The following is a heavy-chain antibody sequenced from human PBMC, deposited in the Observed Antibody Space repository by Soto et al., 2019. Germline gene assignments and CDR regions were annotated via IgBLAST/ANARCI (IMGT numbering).Heavy chain of an antibody. Sequence: GGSLRLSCAASGFTFSNAWMSWVRQAPGKGLEWVGRIKSKTDGGTTDYAAPVKGRFTISRDDSKNTLYLQMNSLKTEDTAVYYCTTDRRLRFLEWLFRFDYWGQGTLVTVSS. CDR1: GFTFSNAW. CDR2: IKSKTDGGTT. J-gene: IGHJ4*02. V-gene: IGHV3-15*01. D-gene: IGHD3-3*01. CDR3: TTDRRLRFLEWLFRFDY.